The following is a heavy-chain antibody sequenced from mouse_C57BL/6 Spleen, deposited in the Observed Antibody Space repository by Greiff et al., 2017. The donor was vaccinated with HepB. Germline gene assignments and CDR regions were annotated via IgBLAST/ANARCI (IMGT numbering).Heavy chain of an antibody. D-gene: IGHD1-2*01. Sequence: QVQLQQSGPELVKPGASVKLSCKASGYTFTSYDINGVKQRPGQGLEWIGWIYPRDGSTKYNEKFKGKATLTVDTSSSTAYMQLRSLSSEDSAVYFCARALLRGAMDYWGQGTSVTVSS. CDR3: ARALLRGAMDY. V-gene: IGHV1-85*01. J-gene: IGHJ4*01. CDR2: IYPRDGST. CDR1: GYTFTSYD.